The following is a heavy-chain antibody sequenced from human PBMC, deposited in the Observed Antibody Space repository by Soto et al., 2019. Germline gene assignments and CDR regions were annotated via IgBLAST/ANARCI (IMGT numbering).Heavy chain of an antibody. CDR2: IWYDGSNK. CDR1: GFTFSSYG. V-gene: IGHV3-33*01. J-gene: IGHJ4*02. D-gene: IGHD6-6*01. Sequence: PGGSLRLSCAASGFTFSSYGMHWVRQAPGKGLEWVAVIWYDGSNKYYADSVKGRFTISRDNSKNTLYLQMNSLRAEDTAVYYCARQLLGSSQHFDYWGQGTLVTVSS. CDR3: ARQLLGSSQHFDY.